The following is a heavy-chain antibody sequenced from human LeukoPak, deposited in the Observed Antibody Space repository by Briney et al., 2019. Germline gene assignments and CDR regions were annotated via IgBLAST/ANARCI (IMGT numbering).Heavy chain of an antibody. CDR1: GFTFSSYA. CDR3: ARDAGTYSSGHPL. J-gene: IGHJ4*02. CDR2: ISYDGSNK. V-gene: IGHV3-30-3*01. Sequence: PGRSLRLSCAASGFTFSSYAMHWVRQAPGKGLEWVAVISYDGSNKYYADSVKGRFTISRDNSKNTLYLQMNSLRAEDTAVYYCARDAGTYSSGHPLWGQGTLVTVSS. D-gene: IGHD6-19*01.